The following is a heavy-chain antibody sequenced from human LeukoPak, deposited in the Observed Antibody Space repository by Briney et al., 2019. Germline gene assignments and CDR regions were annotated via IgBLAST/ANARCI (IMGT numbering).Heavy chain of an antibody. J-gene: IGHJ4*02. V-gene: IGHV3-21*01. CDR1: GFTFSSYS. D-gene: IGHD3-22*01. CDR3: ASNNYYDSSGYLDY. Sequence: GGSLGLSCAASGFTFSSYSMNWVRQAPGKGLEWVSSISSSSSYIYYADSVKGRFTISRANAKNSLYLQMNSLRAEDTAVYYCASNNYYDSSGYLDYWGQGTLVTVSS. CDR2: ISSSSSYI.